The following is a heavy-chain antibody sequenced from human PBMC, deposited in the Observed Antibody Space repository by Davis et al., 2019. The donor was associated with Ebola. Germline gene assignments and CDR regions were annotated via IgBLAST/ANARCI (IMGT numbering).Heavy chain of an antibody. CDR3: ARDTSSSWYDEFLYYGMDV. CDR2: FGTGGDT. D-gene: IGHD6-13*01. V-gene: IGHV3-23*01. Sequence: GGSLRLSCETSGFIFRNYVMSWVRQAPGKGLEWVSTFGTGGDTYYADSVKGRFAISRDNSKNTLYLQMNSLRAEDTAVYYCARDTSSSWYDEFLYYGMDVWGKGTTVTVSS. J-gene: IGHJ6*04. CDR1: GFIFRNYV.